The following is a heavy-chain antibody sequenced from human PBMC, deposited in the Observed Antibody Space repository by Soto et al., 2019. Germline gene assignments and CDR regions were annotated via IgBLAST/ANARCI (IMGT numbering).Heavy chain of an antibody. CDR3: AKSSSYYDYIWGSYRLFDY. D-gene: IGHD3-16*02. CDR1: GFTFSSYA. CDR2: TSGSGGST. V-gene: IGHV3-23*01. J-gene: IGHJ4*02. Sequence: GGSLRLSCAASGFTFSSYAMSWVRQAPGKGLEWVSATSGSGGSTYYADSVKGRFTISRDNSKNTLYLQMNSLRAEDTAVYYCAKSSSYYDYIWGSYRLFDYWGQGTLVTVSS.